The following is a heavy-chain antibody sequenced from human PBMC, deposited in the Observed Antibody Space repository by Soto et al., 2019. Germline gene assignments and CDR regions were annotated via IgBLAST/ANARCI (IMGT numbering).Heavy chain of an antibody. J-gene: IGHJ3*02. D-gene: IGHD2-2*01. Sequence: GASVKVSCKASGGTFSSYTISWVRQAPGQGLEWMGRIIPILGIANYAQKFQGRVTITADKSTSTAYMELSSLRSEDTAVYYCARVPDSDDAFDIWGQGTMVTVSS. CDR3: ARVPDSDDAFDI. CDR1: GGTFSSYT. V-gene: IGHV1-69*02. CDR2: IIPILGIA.